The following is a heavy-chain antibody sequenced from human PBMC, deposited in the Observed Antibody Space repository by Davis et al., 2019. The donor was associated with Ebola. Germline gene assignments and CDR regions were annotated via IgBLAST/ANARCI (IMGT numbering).Heavy chain of an antibody. D-gene: IGHD3-22*01. CDR2: ISYDGSNK. J-gene: IGHJ4*02. V-gene: IGHV3-30*03. CDR1: GFTFSSYG. Sequence: PGGSLRLSCAASGFTFSSYGMHWVRQAPGKGLEWVAVISYDGSNKYYADSVKGRFTISRDNSKNTLYLQMNSLRAEDTAVYYCAREDWVYYDSSGYATRLFDYWGQGTLVTVSS. CDR3: AREDWVYYDSSGYATRLFDY.